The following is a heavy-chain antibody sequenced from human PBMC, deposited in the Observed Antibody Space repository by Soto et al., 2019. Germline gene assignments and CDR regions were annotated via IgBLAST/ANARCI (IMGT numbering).Heavy chain of an antibody. V-gene: IGHV1-2*04. CDR3: ARDPRYCSGGSCYQEAYYYGMDV. CDR1: GYTVTGYY. J-gene: IGHJ6*02. D-gene: IGHD2-15*01. CDR2: INPNSGGT. Sequence: ASVKVSCKASGYTVTGYYMHWVRQAPGQGLEWMGWINPNSGGTNYAQKFQGWVTMTRDTSISTAYMELSRLRSDDTAVYYCARDPRYCSGGSCYQEAYYYGMDVWGQGTTVTVSS.